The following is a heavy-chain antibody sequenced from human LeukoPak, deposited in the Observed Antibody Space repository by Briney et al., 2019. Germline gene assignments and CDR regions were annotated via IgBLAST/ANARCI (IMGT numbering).Heavy chain of an antibody. CDR3: AREATPHCGGDCYSPFDY. CDR1: GVSISSYY. J-gene: IGHJ4*02. V-gene: IGHV4-59*12. Sequence: PSETLSLTCTVSGVSISSYYWSWLRQPPGKGLEWIGCIYYSGSTNYNPSLKSRVTMSVDTSKNQFSLKLSSVTAADTAVYYCAREATPHCGGDCYSPFDYWGQGTLVTVSS. D-gene: IGHD2-21*02. CDR2: IYYSGST.